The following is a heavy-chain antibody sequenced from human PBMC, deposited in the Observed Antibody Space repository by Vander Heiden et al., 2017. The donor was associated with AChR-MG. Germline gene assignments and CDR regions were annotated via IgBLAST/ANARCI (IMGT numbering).Heavy chain of an antibody. D-gene: IGHD2-15*01. CDR2: IYPGDSDT. J-gene: IGHJ5*02. V-gene: IGHV5-51*01. Sequence: EVQLVQSGAEVKKPGESLKISCKGSGYSFTSYWIGCVRQMPGKGLEWMGIIYPGDSDTRYSPSFQGQVTISADKSISTAYLQWSSLKASDTAMYYCARHRAERYCSGGSCSWGWFDPWGQGTLVTVSS. CDR1: GYSFTSYW. CDR3: ARHRAERYCSGGSCSWGWFDP.